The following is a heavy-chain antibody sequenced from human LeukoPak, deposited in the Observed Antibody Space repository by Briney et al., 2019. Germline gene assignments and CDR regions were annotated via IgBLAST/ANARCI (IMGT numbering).Heavy chain of an antibody. CDR3: VTSTGQQFIPYDY. J-gene: IGHJ4*02. V-gene: IGHV3-66*02. Sequence: GGSLRLSCAASGFNVSSNYMTWIRQAPGKGLEWVSLIYGADAAYYAESVRGRFMISRDSLKNTLFLQMNSLRVEDTAVYYCVTSTGQQFIPYDYWGQGTHVTVSS. CDR1: GFNVSSNY. D-gene: IGHD6-13*01. CDR2: IYGADAA.